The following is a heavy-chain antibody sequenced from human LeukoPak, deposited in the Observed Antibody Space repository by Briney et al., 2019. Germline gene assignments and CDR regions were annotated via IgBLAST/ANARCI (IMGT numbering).Heavy chain of an antibody. CDR1: GDSVSSNSSA. J-gene: IGHJ4*02. CDR2: TYYRSKWYN. CDR3: ARAQRGYSGWEMDY. D-gene: IGHD5-12*01. Sequence: SQTLSLTCAISGDSVSSNSSAWNWISQSPSKGLEWLGRTYYRSKWYNDYAVSVKSRITINPDTSKNQFSLQLNSVTPEDTAVYYCARAQRGYSGWEMDYWGQGTLVTVSS. V-gene: IGHV6-1*01.